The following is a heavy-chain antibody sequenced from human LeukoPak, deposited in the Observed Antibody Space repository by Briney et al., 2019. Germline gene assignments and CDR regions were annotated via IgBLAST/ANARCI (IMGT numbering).Heavy chain of an antibody. V-gene: IGHV3-21*04. Sequence: GGSLRLSCAASGFTFSSYSMNWVRQAPGRGLEWVSSIRFTGSYIYYADSVKGRFTISRDNAKNSLYLQMNSLRAEDTAFYYCARVTSRDPLHYWGQGTLVTVSS. CDR2: IRFTGSYI. J-gene: IGHJ4*02. CDR3: ARVTSRDPLHY. CDR1: GFTFSSYS. D-gene: IGHD2-21*02.